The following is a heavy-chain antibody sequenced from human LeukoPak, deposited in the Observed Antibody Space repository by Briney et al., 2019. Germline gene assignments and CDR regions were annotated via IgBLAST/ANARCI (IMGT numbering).Heavy chain of an antibody. CDR1: GFTFSYYR. CDR2: INSDGSST. V-gene: IGHV3-74*01. J-gene: IGHJ5*02. Sequence: GGSLRPSCAASGFTFSYYRMHWVRQAPGKGLVWVSRINSDGSSTNYANSVKGRFTISRDNAKNTLYLQMNSLRAEDTAVYYCARDLYDSSGPPTWGQGTLVTVSS. D-gene: IGHD3-22*01. CDR3: ARDLYDSSGPPT.